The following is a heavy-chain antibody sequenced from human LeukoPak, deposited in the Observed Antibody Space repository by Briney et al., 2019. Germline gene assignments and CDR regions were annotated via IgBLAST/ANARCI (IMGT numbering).Heavy chain of an antibody. CDR1: GYTFTSYY. V-gene: IGHV1-46*01. D-gene: IGHD1-26*01. CDR3: ATSAGGSYFPFDY. Sequence: ASVKVSCKASGYTFTSYYMHWVRQAPGQGLEWMGIINPSGGSTSYAQKFQGRVTMTEDTSTDTAYMELSSLRSEDTAVYYCATSAGGSYFPFDYWGRGTLVTVSS. CDR2: INPSGGST. J-gene: IGHJ4*02.